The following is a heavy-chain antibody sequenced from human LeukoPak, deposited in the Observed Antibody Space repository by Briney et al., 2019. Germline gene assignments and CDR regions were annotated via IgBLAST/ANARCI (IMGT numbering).Heavy chain of an antibody. Sequence: SETLSLTCTVSGGSISNFWGWIRQPPGKGLEWIGSIHYTGNTHYNASLKSRVTMSVDTSKNQFSLTLSSMTAADTAVYYCARHFSLGAFDIWGQGTMVSVSS. CDR1: GGSISNF. CDR3: ARHFSLGAFDI. CDR2: IHYTGNT. D-gene: IGHD3-16*01. J-gene: IGHJ3*02. V-gene: IGHV4-39*01.